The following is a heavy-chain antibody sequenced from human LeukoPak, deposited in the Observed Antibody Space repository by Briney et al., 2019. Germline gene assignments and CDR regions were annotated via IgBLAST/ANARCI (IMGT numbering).Heavy chain of an antibody. CDR1: GFTVSSNY. V-gene: IGHV3-53*01. J-gene: IGHJ6*02. CDR2: IYSGGST. CDR3: ARDGCSSTSCPRGVRYYGMDV. Sequence: GGSLRLSCAASGFTVSSNYMSWVRQAPGKGLEWVSVIYSGGSTYYADSVKGRFTISRDNSKNTLYLQMNSLRAEDTAVYYCARDGCSSTSCPRGVRYYGMDVWAKGPRSPSP. D-gene: IGHD2-2*01.